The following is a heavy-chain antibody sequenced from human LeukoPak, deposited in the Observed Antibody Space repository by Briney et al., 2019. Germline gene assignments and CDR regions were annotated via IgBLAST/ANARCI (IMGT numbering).Heavy chain of an antibody. V-gene: IGHV4-34*01. D-gene: IGHD5-18*01. CDR2: INHSGST. J-gene: IGHJ4*02. CDR1: GGSFSGYY. CDR3: ARVGYGRRPTTEPLGG. Sequence: SETLSLTCAVYGGSFSGYYWSWIRQPPGKGLEWIGEINHSGSTNYNPSLKSRVTISVDTSKNQFSLKLSSVTAADTAVYYCARVGYGRRPTTEPLGGWGQGTLVTVPS.